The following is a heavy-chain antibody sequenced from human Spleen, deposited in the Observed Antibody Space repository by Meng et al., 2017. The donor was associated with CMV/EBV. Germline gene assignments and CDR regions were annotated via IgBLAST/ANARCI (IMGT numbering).Heavy chain of an antibody. CDR1: FPGYY. J-gene: IGHJ4*02. Sequence: FPGYYIPWVRQAPGQGLEWMGWINANSGGTNYAQNFHGRVTMTRDTSISTAYVELSSLRFDDTAVYYCARDFTSIMVTFGGVNPPDYWGQGTLVTVSS. D-gene: IGHD3-16*01. CDR2: INANSGGT. CDR3: ARDFTSIMVTFGGVNPPDY. V-gene: IGHV1-2*02.